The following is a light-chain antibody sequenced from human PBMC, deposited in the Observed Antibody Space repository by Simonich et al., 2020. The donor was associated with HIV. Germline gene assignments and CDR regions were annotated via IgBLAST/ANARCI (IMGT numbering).Light chain of an antibody. CDR3: QQYYSSPWT. V-gene: IGKV4-1*01. J-gene: IGKJ1*01. CDR2: WAS. Sequence: DIVMTQSPDSLAVPLGERATINCKSSQSVLYSSNNKDHLAWYQQKPGQPPKLLIYWASIRESGVPDRISGSGSGTDFTLTISSLQAEDVAVYYCQQYYSSPWTFGQGTKVEIK. CDR1: QSVLYSSNNKDH.